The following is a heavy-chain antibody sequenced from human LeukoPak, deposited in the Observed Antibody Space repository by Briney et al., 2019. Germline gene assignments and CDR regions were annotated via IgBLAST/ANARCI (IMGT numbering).Heavy chain of an antibody. D-gene: IGHD3-3*02. CDR2: ISYDGTKK. CDR3: ARVNTIFGVDIVSVGAEFKF. V-gene: IGHV3-30*03. J-gene: IGHJ4*02. CDR1: GFTFSTYA. Sequence: GGSLRLSCGASGFTFSTYAMHWVRQAPGKGLECVSVISYDGTKKEYADSVKGRFTISRDNSNDTLYLQMNSLRPEDTALYYCARVNTIFGVDIVSVGAEFKFWGQGTLVTVSS.